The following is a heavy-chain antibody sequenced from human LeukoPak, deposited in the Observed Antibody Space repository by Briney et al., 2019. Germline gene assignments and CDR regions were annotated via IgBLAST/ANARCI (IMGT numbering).Heavy chain of an antibody. D-gene: IGHD5-18*01. J-gene: IGHJ4*02. V-gene: IGHV3-48*03. CDR3: ARGDTAMAHLYYFDY. CDR2: ISSSGSTI. Sequence: GGSLRLSCAASGFTFSSYEMNWVRQAPGKGLEWVSYISSSGSTIYYADSVKGRFTISRDNAKNSLYLQMNSLRAEDTAVYYCARGDTAMAHLYYFDYWGQGTPVTVSS. CDR1: GFTFSSYE.